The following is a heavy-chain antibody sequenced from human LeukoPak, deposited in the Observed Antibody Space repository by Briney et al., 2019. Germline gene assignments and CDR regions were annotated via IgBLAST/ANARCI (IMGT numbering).Heavy chain of an antibody. V-gene: IGHV3-33*01. J-gene: IGHJ2*01. CDR3: ARVVSYYGSSYRLLDL. CDR1: GFSFSTYG. Sequence: AGGSLRRSCEASGFSFSTYGMHWVRQAPGKGLEWVALIWFDGSNKHYADSVKGRFTISRDNSKNTMYLQMDSLRAEDTAVYYCARVVSYYGSSYRLLDLWGRGTLVTVSS. D-gene: IGHD3-10*01. CDR2: IWFDGSNK.